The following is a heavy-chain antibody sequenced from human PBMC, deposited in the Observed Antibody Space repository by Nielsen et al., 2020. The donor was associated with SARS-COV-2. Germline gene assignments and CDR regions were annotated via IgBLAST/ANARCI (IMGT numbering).Heavy chain of an antibody. CDR3: ATGFGEWPDAFDI. CDR2: ISYDGSNK. Sequence: GGSLRLSCAASGFTFSSYAMHWVRQAPGKGLEWVAVISYDGSNKYYADSVKGRFTISRDNSKNTLYLQMNSLRAEDTAVYYCATGFGEWPDAFDIWGQGTMVIVSS. V-gene: IGHV3-30-3*01. J-gene: IGHJ3*02. D-gene: IGHD3-10*01. CDR1: GFTFSSYA.